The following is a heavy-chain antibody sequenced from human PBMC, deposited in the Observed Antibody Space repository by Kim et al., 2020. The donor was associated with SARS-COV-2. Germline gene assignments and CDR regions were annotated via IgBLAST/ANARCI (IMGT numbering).Heavy chain of an antibody. J-gene: IGHJ4*02. Sequence: KGRVTISVDTSKNQFSLKLSSVTAADTAVYYCARDNRITMVRGVISHFDYWGQGTLVTVSS. D-gene: IGHD3-10*01. CDR3: ARDNRITMVRGVISHFDY. V-gene: IGHV4-34*01.